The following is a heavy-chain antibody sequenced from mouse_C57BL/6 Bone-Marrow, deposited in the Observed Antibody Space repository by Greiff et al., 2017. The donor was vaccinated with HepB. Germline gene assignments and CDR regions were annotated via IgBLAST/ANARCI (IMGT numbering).Heavy chain of an antibody. CDR1: GFTFSNYW. CDR2: IRLKSDNYAT. V-gene: IGHV6-3*01. D-gene: IGHD1-1*01. J-gene: IGHJ1*03. CDR3: TGTTVVGGYFDV. Sequence: EVKLVESGGGLVQPGGSMKLSCVASGFTFSNYWMNWVRQSPEKGLEWVAQIRLKSDNYATHYAESVKGRFTISRDDSKSSVYLQMNNLRAEDTGIYYCTGTTVVGGYFDVWGTGTTVTVSS.